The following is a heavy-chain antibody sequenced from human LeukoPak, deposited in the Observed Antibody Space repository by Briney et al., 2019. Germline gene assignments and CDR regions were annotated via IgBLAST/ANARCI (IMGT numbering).Heavy chain of an antibody. J-gene: IGHJ6*02. V-gene: IGHV4-59*01. Sequence: PSETLSLTCTVSGGSISSYYWSWLRQPPGKGLEGMGYIYYSGSTNYNPSLKSRVTISVDTSKNQFSLKLSSVTAADTAVYYCVRRMYSSSWYDYYYGMDVWGQGTTVTVSS. D-gene: IGHD6-13*01. CDR2: IYYSGST. CDR1: GGSISSYY. CDR3: VRRMYSSSWYDYYYGMDV.